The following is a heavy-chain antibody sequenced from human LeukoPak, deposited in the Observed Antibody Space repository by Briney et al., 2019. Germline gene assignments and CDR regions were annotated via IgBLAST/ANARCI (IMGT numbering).Heavy chain of an antibody. D-gene: IGHD6-13*01. J-gene: IGHJ6*03. CDR3: AREGYSSSWYYYYYYMDV. Sequence: GSLRLSCAASGFTFSSYWMSWVRQPPGKGLEWIGEINHSGSTNCNPSLKSRVTISVDTSKNQFSLKLSSVTAADTAVYYCAREGYSSSWYYYYYYMDVWGKGTTVTVSS. CDR1: GFTFSSYW. CDR2: INHSGST. V-gene: IGHV4-34*01.